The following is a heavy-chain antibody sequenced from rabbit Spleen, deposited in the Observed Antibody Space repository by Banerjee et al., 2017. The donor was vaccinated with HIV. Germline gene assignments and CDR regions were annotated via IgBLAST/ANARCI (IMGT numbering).Heavy chain of an antibody. V-gene: IGHV1S40*01. Sequence: QSLEESGGDPVKPGASLTLTCTASGVSFSSSSYMCWVRQAPGKGLEWIACIAGGSSGFTYSATWAKGRFTCSKTSSTTVTLQMTSLTVADTATYFCARDTGSSFSSYGMDLWGPGTLVTVS. J-gene: IGHJ6*01. CDR1: GVSFSSSSY. CDR3: ARDTGSSFSSYGMDL. CDR2: IAGGSSGFT. D-gene: IGHD8-1*01.